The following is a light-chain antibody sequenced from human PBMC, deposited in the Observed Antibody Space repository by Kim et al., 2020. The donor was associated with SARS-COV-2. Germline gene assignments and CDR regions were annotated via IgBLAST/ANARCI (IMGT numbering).Light chain of an antibody. CDR2: GAS. Sequence: EIVLTQSPGTLSSSPGERATLSCRASQSVSSNSLAWYQQKGGQAPRLLIYGASNSATGIPDRFSGRASATDFTLTISRLEPEDFALYYCQYYGSSLSTFGQGTRLEIK. CDR1: QSVSSNS. V-gene: IGKV3-20*01. CDR3: QYYGSSLST. J-gene: IGKJ5*01.